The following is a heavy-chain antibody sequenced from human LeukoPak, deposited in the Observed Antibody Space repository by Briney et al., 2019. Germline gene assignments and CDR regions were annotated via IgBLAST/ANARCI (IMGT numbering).Heavy chain of an antibody. CDR3: ARAPKVRLVGVPKGPFDP. CDR2: ISSSSSYI. Sequence: NTGGSLRLSCAASGFTFSSYWMHWVRQAPGKGLEWVSSISSSSSYIYYADSVKGRFTISRDNAKNSLYLQMNSLRAEDTAVYYCARAPKVRLVGVPKGPFDPWGQGTLVTVSS. D-gene: IGHD1-26*01. CDR1: GFTFSSYW. V-gene: IGHV3-21*04. J-gene: IGHJ5*02.